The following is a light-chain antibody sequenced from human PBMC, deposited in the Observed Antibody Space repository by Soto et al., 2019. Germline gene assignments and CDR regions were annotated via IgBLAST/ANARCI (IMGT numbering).Light chain of an antibody. CDR1: QSISSW. J-gene: IGKJ1*01. CDR3: XXXXXXXXX. V-gene: IGKV1-5*03. CDR2: KAS. Sequence: DIHMTQSPSTLSASVGDRVTITCRSSQSISSWLAWYQQKPGKAPKLLIYKASSLESGVPSRFSGSGSGTEFTLTISSRQNDDFATXXXXXXXXXXXXFXXGTXVDIK.